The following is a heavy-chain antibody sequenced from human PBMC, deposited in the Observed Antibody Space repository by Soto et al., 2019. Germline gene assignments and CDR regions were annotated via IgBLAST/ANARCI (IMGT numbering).Heavy chain of an antibody. CDR1: GGSISSYY. J-gene: IGHJ5*02. Sequence: SETLSLTCTVSGGSISSYYWSWIRQPPGKGLEWIGYIYYSGSTNYNPSLKSRVTISVDTSKNQFSLKLSSVTAADTAVYYCARGFNSYYDFWSGYYTTWFDPWGQGTLVTVSS. D-gene: IGHD3-3*01. CDR2: IYYSGST. V-gene: IGHV4-59*12. CDR3: ARGFNSYYDFWSGYYTTWFDP.